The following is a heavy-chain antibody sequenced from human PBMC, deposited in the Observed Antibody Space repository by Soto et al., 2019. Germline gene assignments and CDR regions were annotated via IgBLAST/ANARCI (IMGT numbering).Heavy chain of an antibody. D-gene: IGHD1-26*01. J-gene: IGHJ4*02. V-gene: IGHV1-18*01. CDR1: GYTFTSYG. CDR2: ISAYNGNT. CDR3: ASSSMSTPAEPYYFDY. Sequence: QVQLVQSGAEVKKPGASVKVSCKASGYTFTSYGISWVRQAPGQGLEWMGWISAYNGNTNYAQKLQGRVTMTTDTSTSTAYRELRSLRSDDTAVYYCASSSMSTPAEPYYFDYWGQGTLVTVSS.